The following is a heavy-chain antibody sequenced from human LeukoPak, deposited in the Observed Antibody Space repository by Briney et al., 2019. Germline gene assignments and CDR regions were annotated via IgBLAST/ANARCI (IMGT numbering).Heavy chain of an antibody. J-gene: IGHJ4*02. D-gene: IGHD3-10*01. CDR2: INHSGST. CDR3: ARVGADGSGFLFDY. V-gene: IGHV4-34*01. Sequence: SETLSLTCAVYGGSFSGYYWSWIRQPPGKGLEWIGEINHSGSTNYNPSLKSRVTISVDTSKNQFSLKLSSVTAADTAVYYCARVGADGSGFLFDYWGQGNPGHRLL. CDR1: GGSFSGYY.